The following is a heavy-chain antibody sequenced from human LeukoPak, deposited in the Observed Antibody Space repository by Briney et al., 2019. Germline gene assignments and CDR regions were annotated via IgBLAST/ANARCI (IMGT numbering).Heavy chain of an antibody. J-gene: IGHJ6*03. D-gene: IGHD5-12*01. CDR1: GGSISSGSYY. V-gene: IGHV4-61*02. Sequence: SQTLSLTCTVSGGSISSGSYYWNWIRQPAGKGLEWIGRIYTSGSTNYNPSLKSRVTISVDTSKNQSSLKLSSVTAADTAVYYCARVAIDYYMDVWGKGTTVTVSS. CDR3: ARVAIDYYMDV. CDR2: IYTSGST.